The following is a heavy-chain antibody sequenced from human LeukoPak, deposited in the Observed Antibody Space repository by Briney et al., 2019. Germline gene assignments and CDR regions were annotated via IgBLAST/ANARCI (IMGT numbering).Heavy chain of an antibody. J-gene: IGHJ4*02. V-gene: IGHV4-61*08. Sequence: PSETLSLTCTVSGGSISSGDYYWSWIRQPPGKGLEWIGYIYYSGSTNYNPSLKSRVTISVDTSKNQFSLKLSSVTAADTAVYYCARLDITMVRGVHGGLEPSSIDYWGQGTLVTVSS. CDR3: ARLDITMVRGVHGGLEPSSIDY. CDR1: GGSISSGDYY. CDR2: IYYSGST. D-gene: IGHD3-10*01.